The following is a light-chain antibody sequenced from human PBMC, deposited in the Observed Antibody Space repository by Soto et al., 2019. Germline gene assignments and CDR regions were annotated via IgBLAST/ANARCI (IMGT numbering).Light chain of an antibody. CDR2: SNN. J-gene: IGLJ2*01. V-gene: IGLV1-44*01. CDR1: SSNIGSNT. Sequence: QSVLTQPPSASGTPGQRVTISCSGSSSNIGSNTVNWYQQLPGTAPKLRIHSNNQRPSGVPDRFSGSKSGTSASLAISGLQSEDEADYYCAAWDDSLTGVVFGGGTKLTVL. CDR3: AAWDDSLTGVV.